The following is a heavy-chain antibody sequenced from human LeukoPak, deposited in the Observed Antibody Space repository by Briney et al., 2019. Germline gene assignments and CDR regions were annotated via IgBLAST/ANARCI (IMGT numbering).Heavy chain of an antibody. CDR1: GFTFSDYA. CDR3: ARGSVGSTYSSAYL. D-gene: IGHD3-22*01. V-gene: IGHV3-30-3*01. CDR2: VSFDGRDR. Sequence: PGGSLRLSCVAFGFTFSDYAMHWVRQPPGKGLEWVAVVSFDGRDRYYADSVMGRFTISRDVSMNTVYLQMSSLRADDTALYYCARGSVGSTYSSAYLWGQGIRVTVSS. J-gene: IGHJ4*02.